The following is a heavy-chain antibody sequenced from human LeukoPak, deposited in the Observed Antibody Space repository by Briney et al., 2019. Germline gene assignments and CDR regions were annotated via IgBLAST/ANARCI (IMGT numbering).Heavy chain of an antibody. D-gene: IGHD6-13*01. CDR3: ARECIAAAGNDY. CDR1: GYTFTGYY. J-gene: IGHJ4*02. Sequence: ASVKVSCKASGYTFTGYYMHWVRQAPGQGLEWMGWINPNSGGTNYAQRFQGRVTMTRDTSISTAYMELSRLRSDDTAVYYCARECIAAAGNDYWGQGTLVTVSS. CDR2: INPNSGGT. V-gene: IGHV1-2*02.